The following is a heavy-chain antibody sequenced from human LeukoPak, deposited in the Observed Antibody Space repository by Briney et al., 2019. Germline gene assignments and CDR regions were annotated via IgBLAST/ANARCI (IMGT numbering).Heavy chain of an antibody. CDR3: ARERQLERLAFGKEGSAFDY. J-gene: IGHJ4*02. Sequence: PGGSLRLSCAASGFTFNSYTMNWVRQAPGKGLEWVSSISSSSYIYYAASVKGRFTISRDNAKNSLYLQMNRLRAEDTAVYYCARERQLERLAFGKEGSAFDYWGQGTLVTVSS. CDR1: GFTFNSYT. CDR2: ISSSSYI. V-gene: IGHV3-21*01. D-gene: IGHD1-1*01.